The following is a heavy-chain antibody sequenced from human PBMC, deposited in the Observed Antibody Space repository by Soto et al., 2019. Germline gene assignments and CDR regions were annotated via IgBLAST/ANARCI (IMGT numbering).Heavy chain of an antibody. J-gene: IGHJ5*01. Sequence: PSETLSLTCSVSDDSISTVDYFWAWIRQPPGQALEYIGYIYKSTTTYYNPSFESRVAIPLDTSKSQFSLTVTSVTAADTAVYFCARGRYCLTGRCFPNWFDSWGQGTLVTVSS. D-gene: IGHD2-15*01. CDR1: DDSISTVDYF. CDR3: ARGRYCLTGRCFPNWFDS. V-gene: IGHV4-30-4*01. CDR2: IYKSTTT.